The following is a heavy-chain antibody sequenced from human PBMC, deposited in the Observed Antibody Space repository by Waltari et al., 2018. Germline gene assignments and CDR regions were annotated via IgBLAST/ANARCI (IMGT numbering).Heavy chain of an antibody. D-gene: IGHD6-19*01. V-gene: IGHV4-61*09. J-gene: IGHJ4*02. CDR1: GGSISSGSYY. CDR3: ARDSGWDGR. CDR2: IYTSGST. Sequence: QVQLQESGPGLVKPSQTLSLTCTVSGGSISSGSYYWSWIRQPAGKGLEGIGYIYTSGSTNYNPSLKSRVTISVDTSKNQFSLKLSSVTAADTAVYYCARDSGWDGRWGQGTLVTVSS.